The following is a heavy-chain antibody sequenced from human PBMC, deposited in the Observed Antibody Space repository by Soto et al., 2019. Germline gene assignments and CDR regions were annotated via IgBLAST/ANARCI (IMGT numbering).Heavy chain of an antibody. D-gene: IGHD2-15*01. CDR1: GYTLTELS. J-gene: IGHJ3*02. Sequence: GASVKVSCKVSGYTLTELSMHWVRQAPGKGLEWMGGFDPEDGETIYAQKFQGRVTMTEDTSTDTAYMELSSLRSEDTAMYYCARRGIQGYCSGGSCYWRAFDIWGQGTMVTVSS. CDR3: ARRGIQGYCSGGSCYWRAFDI. CDR2: FDPEDGET. V-gene: IGHV1-24*01.